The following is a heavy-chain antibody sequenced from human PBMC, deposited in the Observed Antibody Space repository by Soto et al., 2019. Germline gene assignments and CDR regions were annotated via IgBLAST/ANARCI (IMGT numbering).Heavy chain of an antibody. J-gene: IGHJ6*02. CDR1: GFTFSSYA. D-gene: IGHD4-17*01. V-gene: IGHV3-23*01. Sequence: GGSLRLSCAASGFTFSSYAMSWVRQAPGKGLEWVSSISGSGGSTYYADSVKGRFTISRDNSKNTLNLQMNRPRAEDTAVYYCAKVWDMTLTTRHYKYGMHVWDQGTTVTVFS. CDR3: AKVWDMTLTTRHYKYGMHV. CDR2: ISGSGGST.